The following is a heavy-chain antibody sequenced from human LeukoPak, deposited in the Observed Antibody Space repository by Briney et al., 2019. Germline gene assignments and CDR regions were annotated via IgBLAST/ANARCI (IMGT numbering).Heavy chain of an antibody. Sequence: GGSLRLSCAASGFTFSSYDMSWVRQAPGKGLEWVSAISGSGGSTYYADSVKGRFTISRDNSKNTLFLQLNSLRAEDTALYYCGRFYGSGSHDYWGQGALVTVSS. CDR1: GFTFSSYD. CDR2: ISGSGGST. CDR3: GRFYGSGSHDY. V-gene: IGHV3-23*01. D-gene: IGHD3-10*01. J-gene: IGHJ4*02.